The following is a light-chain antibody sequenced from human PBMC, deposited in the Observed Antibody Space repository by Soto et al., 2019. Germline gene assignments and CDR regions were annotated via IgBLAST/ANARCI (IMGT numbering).Light chain of an antibody. CDR2: VAS. J-gene: IGKJ1*01. V-gene: IGKV3-20*01. Sequence: EIVLTQSPGTLSLSPGERATLSCRASQSVSSSYLAWYQQKPGQAPRLLIYVASSRATGIPDRFSGSGSGTDFTLTISRLEPEGFAVYYCQQYGSSPPWTFGQGTKVEIK. CDR3: QQYGSSPPWT. CDR1: QSVSSSY.